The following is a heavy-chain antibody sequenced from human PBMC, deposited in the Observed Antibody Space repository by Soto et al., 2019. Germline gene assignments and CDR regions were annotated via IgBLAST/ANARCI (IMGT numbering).Heavy chain of an antibody. V-gene: IGHV3-23*01. J-gene: IGHJ4*02. CDR3: AKSRYSDSSGDFYDY. D-gene: IGHD3-22*01. Sequence: EVQLLESGGGLVQPGGSLSLSCAASAFTFNNDAMSWVRQAPGKGLEWVSGIGGSGRTTYYADSVKGRFTISRDNSNNTLFLQMTVLRAEDTAVYYCAKSRYSDSSGDFYDYWGQGTLVTVSS. CDR1: AFTFNNDA. CDR2: IGGSGRTT.